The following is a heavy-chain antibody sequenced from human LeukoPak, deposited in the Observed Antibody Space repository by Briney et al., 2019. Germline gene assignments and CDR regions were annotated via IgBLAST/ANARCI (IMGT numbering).Heavy chain of an antibody. CDR3: AREALLFKFDY. D-gene: IGHD2-21*01. V-gene: IGHV3-48*03. CDR2: ISSSGSTI. J-gene: IGHJ4*02. Sequence: GGSLRLSCAASGFTFDNYEMNWVRQAPGKGLEWVSYISSSGSTIYYADSVKGRFTISRDNVKNSLYLQMNNLRVEDTAAYYCAREALLFKFDYWGQGTLVTVSS. CDR1: GFTFDNYE.